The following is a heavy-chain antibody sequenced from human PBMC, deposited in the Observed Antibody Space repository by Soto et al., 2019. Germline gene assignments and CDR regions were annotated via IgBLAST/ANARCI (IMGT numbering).Heavy chain of an antibody. CDR2: INPNTGDT. J-gene: IGHJ4*02. D-gene: IGHD6-6*01. CDR1: GYTFTAYY. Sequence: ASVKVSCKASGYTFTAYYMHWVRQAPGQGLEWMGWINPNTGDTNYAQQFQGRVTMTRDKSITTAYMELSRLTSDDTAVYYCARDRPPDYWGQGALVTVSS. V-gene: IGHV1-2*02. CDR3: ARDRPPDY.